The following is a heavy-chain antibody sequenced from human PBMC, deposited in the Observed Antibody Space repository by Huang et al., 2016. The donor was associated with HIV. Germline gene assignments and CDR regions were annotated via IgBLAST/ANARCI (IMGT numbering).Heavy chain of an antibody. CDR1: GGSLISGGSY. J-gene: IGHJ3*02. V-gene: IGHV4-30-4*08. D-gene: IGHD2-8*01. CDR2: IYHPGSP. CDR3: ARAVTRYYYDR. Sequence: QVQLQESGPGLVKPSQTLSLTCTVSGGSLISGGSYWNWIRQPPGKGLEWIGFIYHPGSPQYNASLESRLTISVDTSKNQFALKLDSVTAADTAVYYCARAVTRYYYDRWGQGTLVTVSS.